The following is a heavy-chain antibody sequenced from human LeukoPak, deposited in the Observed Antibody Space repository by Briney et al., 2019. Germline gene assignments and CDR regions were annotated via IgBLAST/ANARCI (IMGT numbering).Heavy chain of an antibody. Sequence: ASVKVSCKASGYTFTSYGISWVRQAPGQGLEWMGWISAYNGNTNFAQKLQGRVTMTTDTSTSTAYMDLRSLRSVDTPVYYCARDQAATNTQVRFCLDWGQGTLVTVSS. J-gene: IGHJ4*02. CDR1: GYTFTSYG. CDR3: ARDQAATNTQVRFCLD. CDR2: ISAYNGNT. V-gene: IGHV1-18*01. D-gene: IGHD3-9*01.